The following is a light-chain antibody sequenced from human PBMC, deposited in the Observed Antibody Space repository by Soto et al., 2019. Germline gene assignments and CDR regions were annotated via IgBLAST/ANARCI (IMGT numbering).Light chain of an antibody. J-gene: IGLJ1*01. CDR1: SSDVGSYNF. CDR3: CSYAGSSTWV. Sequence: QSALTQPASVSGSPGQSITISCTGTSSDVGSYNFVSWYQQHPGKAPKLMIYEGSKRPSGVSNRFFGSKSGNTASLTISGLQAEDEADYYCCSYAGSSTWVFGTGTKLTVL. V-gene: IGLV2-23*01. CDR2: EGS.